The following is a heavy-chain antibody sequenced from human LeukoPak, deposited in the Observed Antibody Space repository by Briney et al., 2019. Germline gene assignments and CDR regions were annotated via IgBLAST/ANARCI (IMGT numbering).Heavy chain of an antibody. Sequence: GGSLRLSCAASGFTFSSYEMNWVRQAPGKGLEWVSYISSSGSTIYYADSVKGRFTISRDNAKNSLYLQMNSLRAEDTALYYCARDLGIGIVGANTFDYWGQGTLVTVSS. CDR2: ISSSGSTI. CDR1: GFTFSSYE. CDR3: ARDLGIGIVGANTFDY. J-gene: IGHJ4*02. V-gene: IGHV3-48*03. D-gene: IGHD1-26*01.